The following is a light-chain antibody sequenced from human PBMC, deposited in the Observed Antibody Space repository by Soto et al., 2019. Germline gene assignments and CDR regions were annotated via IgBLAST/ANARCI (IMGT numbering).Light chain of an antibody. CDR2: NND. CDR3: STWDDSLNGWV. Sequence: QSVLTQPPSVSGAPGQRVTISCTGSSSNIGAGYDVHWYQQLPGTAPKLLIYNNDRRPSGVPDRFSGSKSGTSASLAISGLQSEDEADYFCSTWDDSLNGWVFGGGTKVTVL. V-gene: IGLV1-40*01. J-gene: IGLJ3*02. CDR1: SSNIGAGYD.